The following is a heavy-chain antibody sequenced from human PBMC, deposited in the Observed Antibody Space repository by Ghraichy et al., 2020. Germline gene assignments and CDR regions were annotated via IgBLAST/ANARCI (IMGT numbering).Heavy chain of an antibody. D-gene: IGHD1-26*01. CDR1: GGSFSGYY. V-gene: IGHV4-34*01. J-gene: IGHJ4*02. Sequence: SETLSLTCAVYGGSFSGYYWSWIRQPPGKGLEWIGEINHSGSTNYNPSLKSRVTISVDTSKNQFSLKLSSVTAADTAVYYCAGGGGPFDYWGQGTLVTVSS. CDR3: AGGGGPFDY. CDR2: INHSGST.